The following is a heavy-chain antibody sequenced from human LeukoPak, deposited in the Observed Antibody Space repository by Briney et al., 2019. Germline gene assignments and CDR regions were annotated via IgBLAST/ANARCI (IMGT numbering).Heavy chain of an antibody. CDR1: GFTFSSYA. D-gene: IGHD4-23*01. CDR3: ARDSDYGGTAYYFDY. CDR2: ISYDGSNK. Sequence: GGSLRLSCAASGFTFSSYAMHWVRQAPGKGLEWVAVISYDGSNKYYADSVKGRFTISRDNSKNTLYLQMNSLRAEDTAVYYCARDSDYGGTAYYFDYWGQGTLVTVSS. J-gene: IGHJ4*02. V-gene: IGHV3-30-3*01.